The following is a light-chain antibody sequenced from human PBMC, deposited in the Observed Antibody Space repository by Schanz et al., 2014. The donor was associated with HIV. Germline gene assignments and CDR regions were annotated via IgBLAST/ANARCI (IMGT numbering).Light chain of an antibody. V-gene: IGLV2-23*02. CDR2: EVT. Sequence: SALTQPASVSGSPGQSITISCSGGRNNLGIYDLASWDQHHPGKGPKLLIYEVTKRPSGVPDRFSGSKSGRTASLTVSGLQADDEADYYCCSYAGSFTWVFGGGTKLTVL. CDR1: RNNLGIYDL. J-gene: IGLJ3*02. CDR3: CSYAGSFTWV.